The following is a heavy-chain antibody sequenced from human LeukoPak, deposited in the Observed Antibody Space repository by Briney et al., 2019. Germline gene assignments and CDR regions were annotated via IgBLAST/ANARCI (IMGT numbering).Heavy chain of an antibody. V-gene: IGHV3-23*01. Sequence: GGSLRLSCAASGFTFSSYAMSWVRQAPGKGLEWVSAISGSGGSTYYADSVKGRFTISRDNSKNTLYLQVNSLRAEDTAVYYCAKVPYYYYYYMDVWGKGTTVTVSS. CDR1: GFTFSSYA. J-gene: IGHJ6*03. CDR3: AKVPYYYYYYMDV. CDR2: ISGSGGST. D-gene: IGHD3-10*01.